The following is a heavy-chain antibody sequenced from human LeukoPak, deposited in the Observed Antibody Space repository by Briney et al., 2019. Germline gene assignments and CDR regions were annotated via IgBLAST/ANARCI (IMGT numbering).Heavy chain of an antibody. CDR3: ARSMGYCSSTKTASADGGSCYCDAFDI. CDR2: INPNSGGT. J-gene: IGHJ3*02. CDR1: GYTFTGYY. V-gene: IGHV1-2*02. Sequence: ASVKVSCKAFGYTFTGYYMHWVRQAPGQGLEWMGWINPNSGGTNYAQKFQGRVTMTRDTSISSAYMELSRLRSDDTAVYYCARSMGYCSSTKTASADGGSCYCDAFDIWGQGTMVTVSS. D-gene: IGHD2-2*01.